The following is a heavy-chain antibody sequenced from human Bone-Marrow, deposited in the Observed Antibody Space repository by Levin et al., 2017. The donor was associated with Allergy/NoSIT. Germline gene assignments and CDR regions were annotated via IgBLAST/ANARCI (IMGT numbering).Heavy chain of an antibody. J-gene: IGHJ4*02. V-gene: IGHV1-2*02. CDR1: GYTFTGYY. CDR3: ARGGVRTGNSSGYYLAY. Sequence: GESLKISCKASGYTFTGYYLHWVRQAPGQGLEWMGWINPQSGVTSSAQKFQGRVTMTWDTPISTAYMELHGLKSDDSAVYYCARGGVRTGNSSGYYLAYWGQGTPLTVSS. D-gene: IGHD3-22*01. CDR2: INPQSGVT.